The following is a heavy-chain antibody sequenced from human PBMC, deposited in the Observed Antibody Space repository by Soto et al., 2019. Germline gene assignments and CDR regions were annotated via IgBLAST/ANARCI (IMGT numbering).Heavy chain of an antibody. CDR3: ARSADSSWYNWFDP. D-gene: IGHD6-13*01. CDR2: INPNSGGT. V-gene: IGHV1-2*02. CDR1: GYTFTGYY. J-gene: IGHJ5*02. Sequence: DSVKVSCKASGYTFTGYYMHWVRQAPGQGLEWMGWINPNSGGTNYAQKFQGRVTMTRDTSIRTAYMELSRLRSDDTAVYYCARSADSSWYNWFDPWGQGTIVTVSS.